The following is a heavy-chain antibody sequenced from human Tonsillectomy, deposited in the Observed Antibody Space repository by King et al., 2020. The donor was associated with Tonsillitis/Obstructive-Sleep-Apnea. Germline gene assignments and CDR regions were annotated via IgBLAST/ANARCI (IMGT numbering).Heavy chain of an antibody. CDR1: GFTFSTYW. CDR2: INSDGSST. D-gene: IGHD2-15*01. J-gene: IGHJ6*03. CDR3: ARDLCLGGCYYYMDV. V-gene: IGHV3-74*01. Sequence: VQLAESGGGLVQPGGSLRLSCAASGFTFSTYWMHWVRQAPGKGLVWVSRINSDGSSTSYADSVKGRFTISRDNAKNTLYLQMNGLRAEDTAVYYCARDLCLGGCYYYMDVWGKGTTVTVSS.